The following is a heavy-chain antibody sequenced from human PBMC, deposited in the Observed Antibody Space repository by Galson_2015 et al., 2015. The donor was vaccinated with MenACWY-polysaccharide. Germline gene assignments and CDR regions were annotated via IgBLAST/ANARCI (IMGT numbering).Heavy chain of an antibody. D-gene: IGHD6-19*01. J-gene: IGHJ4*02. CDR1: GYTFTSYD. CDR2: LNPNRGNT. Sequence: SVKVSCKASGYTFTSYDINWVRQATGRGLEWMGWLNPNRGNTGYTQRFQGRVTMTRNTSISTAYMEVSSRTSEDTAVYYCASTKAGTHYFEYWGQGTLATVSS. CDR3: ASTKAGTHYFEY. V-gene: IGHV1-8*01.